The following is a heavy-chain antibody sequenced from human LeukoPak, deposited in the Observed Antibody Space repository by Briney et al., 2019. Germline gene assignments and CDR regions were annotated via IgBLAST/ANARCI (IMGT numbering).Heavy chain of an antibody. CDR3: ATYTNWVAGDV. Sequence: GESLRLSCAASGFTFSSYWMGWVRQAPGEGLEWVANIKQDGSEKYYVDSVKGRFAISRDNAKDSLYLQMNSLRAEDTAVYYCATYTNWVAGDVWGQGTSVSVSS. CDR1: GFTFSSYW. J-gene: IGHJ6*02. V-gene: IGHV3-7*01. D-gene: IGHD1-1*01. CDR2: IKQDGSEK.